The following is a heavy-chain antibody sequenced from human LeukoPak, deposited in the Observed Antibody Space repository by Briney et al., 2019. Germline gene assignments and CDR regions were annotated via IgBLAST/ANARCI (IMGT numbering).Heavy chain of an antibody. D-gene: IGHD3-10*01. Sequence: GGSLRLSCAASGFTFSSYGMHWVRQAPGKGLEWVAVMANDAKTTYYADSVKGRFTISRDNSKNTLYLQMNSLRAEDTAVYYCTREGLPSGSSWSAWFDPWGQGTLVTVSS. CDR3: TREGLPSGSSWSAWFDP. V-gene: IGHV3-30*03. CDR1: GFTFSSYG. J-gene: IGHJ5*02. CDR2: MANDAKTT.